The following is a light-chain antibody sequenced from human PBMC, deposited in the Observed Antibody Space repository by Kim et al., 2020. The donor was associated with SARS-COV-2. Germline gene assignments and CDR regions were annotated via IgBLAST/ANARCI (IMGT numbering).Light chain of an antibody. Sequence: ALCQPVSITCQGDSLRTYVTNWHQQEPGQAPVLVIFASNNRPSGSPNRFSGSCSVNTACLRITGAQAEDDADYYCNSLHSRSNHLDFGGGTQLTVL. CDR3: NSLHSRSNHLD. V-gene: IGLV3-19*01. J-gene: IGLJ2*01. CDR2: ASN. CDR1: SLRTYV.